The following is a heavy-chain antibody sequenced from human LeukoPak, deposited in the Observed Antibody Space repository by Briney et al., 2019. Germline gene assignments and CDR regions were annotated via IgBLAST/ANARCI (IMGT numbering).Heavy chain of an antibody. D-gene: IGHD1-1*01. V-gene: IGHV1-18*01. CDR3: ARGPRYSPDY. CDR1: GYTFTNYG. J-gene: IGHJ4*02. CDR2: ISAYNGNT. Sequence: ASVKVSCKAYGYTFTNYGITWVRQAPGQGLEWMGWISAYNGNTNYAQKLQGRVTMTTDTHTSTAYMELRSLRSDDTAVYYCARGPRYSPDYWGQGTLVTVSS.